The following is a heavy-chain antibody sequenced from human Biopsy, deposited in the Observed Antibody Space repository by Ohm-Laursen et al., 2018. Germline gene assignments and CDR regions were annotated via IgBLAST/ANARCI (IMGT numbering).Heavy chain of an antibody. D-gene: IGHD4-23*01. CDR2: ISYTGYT. CDR3: ARGSNDFGGLYFPR. V-gene: IGHV4-59*11. Sequence: SETLSLTYTVSGGSFTGHYWSWIRQPPGTGLEWIGHISYTGYTSYNASLKSRVTISVDTSRNHFSLRLSSLTAADTAVYYCARGSNDFGGLYFPRWGQGTLLTVSS. CDR1: GGSFTGHY. J-gene: IGHJ4*02.